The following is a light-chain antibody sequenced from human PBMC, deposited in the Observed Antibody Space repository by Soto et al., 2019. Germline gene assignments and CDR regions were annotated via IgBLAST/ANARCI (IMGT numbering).Light chain of an antibody. CDR2: LGS. CDR1: QSLLHSNGYNY. V-gene: IGKV2-28*01. J-gene: IGKJ1*01. Sequence: DIVMTQTPLSLSFTPGQPSSISCISSQSLLHSNGYNYLDWYLQKPGQSPQLLIYLGSYRASGVPDRFSGSGSGTDFTLKISRVEAEDVGVYYCMQALQTRTFGQGTKVDIK. CDR3: MQALQTRT.